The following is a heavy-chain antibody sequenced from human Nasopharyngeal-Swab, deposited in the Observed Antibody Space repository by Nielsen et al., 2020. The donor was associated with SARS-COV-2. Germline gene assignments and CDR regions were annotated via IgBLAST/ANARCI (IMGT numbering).Heavy chain of an antibody. Sequence: GESLKISCAASGFTLSNYWIHWVRQTPGKGLLWVSRINTDASRTSYADSVKGRFTISRDNAKNTVYLQMNSLRGEDTAVYHCTRVDVHDAFDMWGQGTMVTVS. D-gene: IGHD3-16*01. J-gene: IGHJ3*02. CDR2: INTDASRT. V-gene: IGHV3-74*01. CDR3: TRVDVHDAFDM. CDR1: GFTLSNYW.